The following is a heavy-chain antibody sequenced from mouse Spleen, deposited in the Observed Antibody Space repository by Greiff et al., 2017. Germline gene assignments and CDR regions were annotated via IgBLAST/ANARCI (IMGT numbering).Heavy chain of an antibody. Sequence: SGAELVRPGSSVKLSCKASGYTFTSYWMHWVKQRPIQGLEWIGNIDPSDSETHYNQKFKDKATLTVDKSSSTAYMQLSSLTSEDSAVYYCARTNPPYDGYYVGYAMDYWGQGTSVTVSS. CDR1: GYTFTSYW. J-gene: IGHJ4*01. V-gene: IGHV1-52*01. D-gene: IGHD2-3*01. CDR3: ARTNPPYDGYYVGYAMDY. CDR2: IDPSDSET.